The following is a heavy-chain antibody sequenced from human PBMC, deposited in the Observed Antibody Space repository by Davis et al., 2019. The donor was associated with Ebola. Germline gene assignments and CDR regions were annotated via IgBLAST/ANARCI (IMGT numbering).Heavy chain of an antibody. V-gene: IGHV3-30-3*01. Sequence: GESLKISCAASGFTFSSYAMHWVRQAPGKGLEWVAVISYDGSNKYYADSVKGRFTISRDNSKNTLYLQMNSLRAEDTAVYYCARDGGVVVAADVDYWGQGTLVTVSS. CDR3: ARDGGVVVAADVDY. D-gene: IGHD2-15*01. CDR2: ISYDGSNK. CDR1: GFTFSSYA. J-gene: IGHJ4*02.